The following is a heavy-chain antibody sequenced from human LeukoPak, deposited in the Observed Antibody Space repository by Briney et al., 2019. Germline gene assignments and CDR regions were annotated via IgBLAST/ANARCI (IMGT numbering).Heavy chain of an antibody. CDR1: GFTFSASS. Sequence: GGSLRLSCAASGFTFSASSMHWVRQAPGKGLEWVALISDDGSNESFADFVKGRFTISRDNSKNTLYLQMNSLRADDTAVYYCARDHQVSYFDYWGQGTLVTVSS. CDR3: ARDHQVSYFDY. D-gene: IGHD6-6*01. J-gene: IGHJ4*02. CDR2: ISDDGSNE. V-gene: IGHV3-30*04.